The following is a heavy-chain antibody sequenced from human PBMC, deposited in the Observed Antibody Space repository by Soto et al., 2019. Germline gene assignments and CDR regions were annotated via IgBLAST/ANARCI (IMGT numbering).Heavy chain of an antibody. J-gene: IGHJ5*02. D-gene: IGHD6-6*01. CDR1: GGSISSSNW. V-gene: IGHV4-4*02. CDR3: ARGYSSSPNWFGP. CDR2: IYHSGST. Sequence: GPGPGFSSETLSLTCAISGGSISSSNWWSWVRQPPGKGLEWIGEIYHSGSTNYNPSLKSRVTISVATSQPHFSLKLSSVTAAATAVYYCARGYSSSPNWFGPWGQGTLLTVS.